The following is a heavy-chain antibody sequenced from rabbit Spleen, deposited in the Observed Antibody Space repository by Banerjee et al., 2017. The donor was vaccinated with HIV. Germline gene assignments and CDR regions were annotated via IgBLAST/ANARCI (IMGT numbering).Heavy chain of an antibody. V-gene: IGHV1S47*01. CDR2: IVNGNGNT. D-gene: IGHD8-1*01. CDR1: GFDFSNNA. CDR3: ARDGGGSSYFAL. J-gene: IGHJ4*01. Sequence: QEQLLESGGGLVQPEGSLTLTCKASGFDFSNNAMCWVRQAPGKGPEWIACIVNGNGNTYYASWVNGRFTISRENTQNTVSLQLNSLTAADTATYFCARDGGGSSYFALWGQGTLVTVS.